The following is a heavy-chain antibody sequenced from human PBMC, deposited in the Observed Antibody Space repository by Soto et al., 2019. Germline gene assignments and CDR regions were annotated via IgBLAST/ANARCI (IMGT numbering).Heavy chain of an antibody. D-gene: IGHD6-13*01. Sequence: PGGSLRLSCAASGFTFSSYDMHWVRQATGKGLEWVSAIGTAGDTYYPGSVKGRFTISRENAKNSLYLQMNSLRAEDTAVYYCARESRQQLYYYYGMDVWGQGTTVTVSS. CDR3: ARESRQQLYYYYGMDV. CDR1: GFTFSSYD. J-gene: IGHJ6*02. CDR2: IGTAGDT. V-gene: IGHV3-13*01.